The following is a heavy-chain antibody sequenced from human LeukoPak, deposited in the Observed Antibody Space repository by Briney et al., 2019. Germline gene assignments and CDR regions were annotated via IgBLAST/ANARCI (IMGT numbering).Heavy chain of an antibody. CDR3: ARDRGATGSFYFDY. Sequence: SETLSLTCTVSGGSISSYYWNWIRQPPGKGLEWIGYIYYSGSTNYNPSLKSRVTISVDTSKNQFSLKLSSVSAADTAVYYCARDRGATGSFYFDYWGQGTLVTVSS. J-gene: IGHJ4*02. CDR2: IYYSGST. D-gene: IGHD5-24*01. CDR1: GGSISSYY. V-gene: IGHV4-59*01.